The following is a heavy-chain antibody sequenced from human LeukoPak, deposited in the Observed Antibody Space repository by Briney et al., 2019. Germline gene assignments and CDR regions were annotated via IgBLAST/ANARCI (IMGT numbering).Heavy chain of an antibody. CDR1: GYTFTGYY. D-gene: IGHD2-2*01. Sequence: ASVTVSCKASGYTFTGYYMHWVRQAPGQGLEWMGWINPNSGGTNYAQKFQGRVTMTRDTSISTAYMELSRLRSDDTAVYYCARDALYCSSSSCYRYWYFDLWGRGTLVTVSS. V-gene: IGHV1-2*02. CDR3: ARDALYCSSSSCYRYWYFDL. CDR2: INPNSGGT. J-gene: IGHJ2*01.